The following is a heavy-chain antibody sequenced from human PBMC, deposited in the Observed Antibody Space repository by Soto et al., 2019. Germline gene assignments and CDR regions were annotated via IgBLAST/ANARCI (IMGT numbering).Heavy chain of an antibody. CDR3: ARLSRTRYCISTSCRLDYGMDV. CDR2: IYYSGST. CDR1: GGSISSSSYY. Sequence: QLQLQESGPGLVKPSETLSLTCTVSGGSISSSSYYWGWIRQPPGKGLEWIGSIYYSGSTYYNPSLKSRVTISVDTSKNQFSLKLSSVTAADTAVYYCARLSRTRYCISTSCRLDYGMDVWGQGTTVTVSS. D-gene: IGHD2-2*01. V-gene: IGHV4-39*01. J-gene: IGHJ6*02.